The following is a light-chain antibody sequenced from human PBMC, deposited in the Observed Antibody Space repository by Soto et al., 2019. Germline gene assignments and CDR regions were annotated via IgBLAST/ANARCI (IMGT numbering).Light chain of an antibody. Sequence: AIQMTQSPSSLSASVGDRVTITCRASQGIRDDLAWYQQKPGKAPKLLFYSASSLPSGVPSRFSGSGSGTDFTLTISSLQPEDFATYFCLHDYEFPFTFGPGTRVDIK. CDR1: QGIRDD. J-gene: IGKJ3*01. CDR3: LHDYEFPFT. CDR2: SAS. V-gene: IGKV1-6*01.